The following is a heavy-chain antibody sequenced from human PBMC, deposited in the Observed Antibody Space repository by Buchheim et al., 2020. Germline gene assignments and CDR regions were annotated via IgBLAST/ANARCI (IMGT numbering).Heavy chain of an antibody. Sequence: QVQLVQSGAEVKKPGSSVKVSCKASGGTFSSYAISWVRQAPGQGLEWMGRIIPILGIANYAQKFQGRVTITADKSTSPAYMELSSLRSEDTAVYYCARGSGWSSGWKGSPSAFDIWGQGT. D-gene: IGHD6-19*01. V-gene: IGHV1-69*04. J-gene: IGHJ3*02. CDR2: IIPILGIA. CDR3: ARGSGWSSGWKGSPSAFDI. CDR1: GGTFSSYA.